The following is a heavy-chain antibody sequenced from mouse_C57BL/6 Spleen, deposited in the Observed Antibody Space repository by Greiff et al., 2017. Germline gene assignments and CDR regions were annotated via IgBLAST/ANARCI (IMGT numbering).Heavy chain of an antibody. V-gene: IGHV1-15*01. CDR2: IDPETGGT. J-gene: IGHJ2*01. CDR3: TSERATVVEY. Sequence: QVQLKESGAELVRPGASVTLSCKASGYTFTDYEMHWVKQTPVHGLEWIGAIDPETGGTAYNQKFKGKATLTADKSSSTAYMELRSLTSADSAVYYCTSERATVVEYWGQGTTLTVSS. D-gene: IGHD1-1*01. CDR1: GYTFTDYE.